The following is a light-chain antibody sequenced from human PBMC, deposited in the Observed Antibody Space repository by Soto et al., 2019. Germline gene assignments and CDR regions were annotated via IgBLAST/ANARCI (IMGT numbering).Light chain of an antibody. CDR1: QSISSY. CDR2: DAS. J-gene: IGKJ1*01. CDR3: QQSYSIPWT. V-gene: IGKV1-39*01. Sequence: DIPMTQSPSSLSASVGDRVTIACRASQSISSYLSWYQQKSGKAPNLLIYDASSLQSGVPSRFSGSGSGTDFTLTISSLQREDFATYYCQQSYSIPWTFGQGTKVEIK.